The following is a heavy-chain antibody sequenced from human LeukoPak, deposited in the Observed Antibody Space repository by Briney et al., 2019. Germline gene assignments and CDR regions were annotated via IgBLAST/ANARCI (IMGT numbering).Heavy chain of an antibody. Sequence: PGGSLRLSCAPPGFTFSSYWVHSVRQAPGKGLVWVSRINSDGSSTTYADSVKGRFTISRDNAKNTLYLQMNSLRAEDTAVYYCARGRYYAMDVWGQGTTVTVSS. V-gene: IGHV3-74*01. CDR3: ARGRYYAMDV. J-gene: IGHJ6*02. CDR2: INSDGSST. CDR1: GFTFSSYW.